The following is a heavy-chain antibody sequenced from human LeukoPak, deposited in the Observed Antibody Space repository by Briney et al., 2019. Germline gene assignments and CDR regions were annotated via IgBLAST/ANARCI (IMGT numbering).Heavy chain of an antibody. CDR2: IYYSGST. CDR3: ARTADYYGSGSYYNGAFYGMDV. J-gene: IGHJ6*02. Sequence: KSSETLSLTCTVSGGSISSYYWSWIRQPPGKGLEWIGYIYYSGSTNYNPSLKSRVTISVDTSKNQFSLKLSSVTAADTAVYYCARTADYYGSGSYYNGAFYGMDVWGQGTTVTVSS. D-gene: IGHD3-10*01. CDR1: GGSISSYY. V-gene: IGHV4-59*01.